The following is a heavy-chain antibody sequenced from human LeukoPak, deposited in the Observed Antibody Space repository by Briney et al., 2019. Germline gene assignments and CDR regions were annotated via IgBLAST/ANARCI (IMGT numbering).Heavy chain of an antibody. D-gene: IGHD3-22*01. CDR1: GYTFTSYY. Sequence: ASVKVSCKASGYTFTSYYMHWVRQAPGQGLEWMGIINPSGGSTSYAQKFQGRVTMTRDTSTSTVYMELSSLRSEDTAVYYCARDRAENYYDSSGYTSWVWDYWGQGTLVTVSS. CDR2: INPSGGST. J-gene: IGHJ4*02. V-gene: IGHV1-46*01. CDR3: ARDRAENYYDSSGYTSWVWDY.